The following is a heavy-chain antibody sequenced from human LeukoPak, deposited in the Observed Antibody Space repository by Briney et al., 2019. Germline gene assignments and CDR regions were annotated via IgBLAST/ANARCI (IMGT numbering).Heavy chain of an antibody. Sequence: GGSLRLSCAASGFXFSGYSINWVRQAPGKGLEYVSYISSTSGTIYHADSVKGRFTISRDNAKNSLYLQMNSLRAEDTAVYYCARASGGYSFDYWGQGTLVTVSS. D-gene: IGHD3-22*01. CDR1: GFXFSGYS. CDR3: ARASGGYSFDY. CDR2: ISSTSGTI. J-gene: IGHJ4*02. V-gene: IGHV3-48*04.